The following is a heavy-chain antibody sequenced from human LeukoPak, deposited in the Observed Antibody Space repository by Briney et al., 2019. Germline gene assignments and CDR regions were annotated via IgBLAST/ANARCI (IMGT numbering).Heavy chain of an antibody. CDR3: ATGSTAVAGTKY. J-gene: IGHJ4*02. V-gene: IGHV3-23*01. CDR1: GFTFSTYG. CDR2: ISRNGDIT. Sequence: GESLRLSCAASGFTFSTYGMNWVRQAPGKGLEWVSTISRNGDITYYADSVKGRFTISRDNSKNTLYLQMNSLRAEDTAIYSCATGSTAVAGTKYWGQGIRVTVSS. D-gene: IGHD6-19*01.